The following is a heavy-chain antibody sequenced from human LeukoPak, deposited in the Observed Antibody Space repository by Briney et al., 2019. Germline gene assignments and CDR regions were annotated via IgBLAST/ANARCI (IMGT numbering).Heavy chain of an antibody. CDR1: GYSFNSYC. D-gene: IGHD1-26*01. V-gene: IGHV5-51*01. Sequence: AESLKISSNGSGYSFNSYCRGWVRQMPGKGVKWMGIIYPGDSDTRYSPSFQGQVTISADKYISTAYLQWSSLKASDTAMYYCARALIRSGSYYFDYWGQGTLVTVSS. CDR3: ARALIRSGSYYFDY. J-gene: IGHJ4*02. CDR2: IYPGDSDT.